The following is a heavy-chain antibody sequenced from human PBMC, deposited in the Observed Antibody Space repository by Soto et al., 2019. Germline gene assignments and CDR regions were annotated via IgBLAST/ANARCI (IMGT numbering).Heavy chain of an antibody. CDR2: ISAGGVAT. CDR3: AKRLTSGDEGF. V-gene: IGHV3-23*01. J-gene: IGHJ2*01. CDR1: GFTFSNFA. D-gene: IGHD2-21*02. Sequence: AVGSLRLSCAASGFTFSNFAMMWVRQAPGEGLECVSAISAGGVATYYADSVKGRFTVSRDNSKDTLYLQMNSLRGEDTAVYFCAKRLTSGDEGFCGRGTLVTVSS.